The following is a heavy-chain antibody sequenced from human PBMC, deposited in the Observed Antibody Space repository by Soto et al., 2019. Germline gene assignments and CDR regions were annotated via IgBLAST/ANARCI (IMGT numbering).Heavy chain of an antibody. CDR1: GFTFNSYY. D-gene: IGHD5-12*01. J-gene: IGHJ4*02. V-gene: IGHV3-7*03. Sequence: EVHLVESGGGLVQPGGSLRLSCAASGFTFNSYYMSWVRQAPGEGLEWVAHIKPDGSEKYYVDSVEGRFTISRDNARNSLYLQMNSLRAEDTAVYYCVRDWRDGYDHSFNHWGQGTPVTVSS. CDR2: IKPDGSEK. CDR3: VRDWRDGYDHSFNH.